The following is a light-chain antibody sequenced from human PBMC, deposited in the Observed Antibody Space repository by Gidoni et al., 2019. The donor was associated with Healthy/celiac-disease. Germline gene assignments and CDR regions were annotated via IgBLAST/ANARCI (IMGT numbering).Light chain of an antibody. CDR2: QDS. CDR1: KLGDKY. V-gene: IGLV3-1*01. CDR3: QAWDSSTGV. Sequence: SYELTQPPPVSVSPGQTASITCSGDKLGDKYACWYQQKPGQSHVLVIYQDSKRPSGIPERFSGSNSGNTATLTISGTQAMDEADYYCQAWDSSTGVFGTGTKVTVL. J-gene: IGLJ1*01.